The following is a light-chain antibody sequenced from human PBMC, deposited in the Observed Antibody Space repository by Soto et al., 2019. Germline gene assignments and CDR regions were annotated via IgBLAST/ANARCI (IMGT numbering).Light chain of an antibody. CDR3: QQYNNWPRT. V-gene: IGKV3-11*01. J-gene: IGKJ1*01. CDR1: QSIDTY. Sequence: EIVLTQSPATLSSSPGERATLSCRASQSIDTYLAWYQQKPGQAPRLLIYDASDRATGIPARFSGSGSGTAFTLTISGLQSEDFAVYYCQQYNNWPRTFGQGTKVDIK. CDR2: DAS.